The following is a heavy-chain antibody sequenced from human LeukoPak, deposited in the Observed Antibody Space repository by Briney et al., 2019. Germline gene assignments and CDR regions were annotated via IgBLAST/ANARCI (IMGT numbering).Heavy chain of an antibody. CDR1: GGSFSGYY. D-gene: IGHD3-22*01. V-gene: IGHV4-34*01. CDR3: ARLLKDTYYYDSSGYYPKYYYYGMDV. J-gene: IGHJ6*02. CDR2: INHSGST. Sequence: SETLSLTCAVYGGSFSGYYWSWIRQPPGKGLEWIGGINHSGSTNYNPSLKSRVTISVDTSKNQFSLKLSSVTAADTAVYYCARLLKDTYYYDSSGYYPKYYYYGMDVWGQGTTVTVSS.